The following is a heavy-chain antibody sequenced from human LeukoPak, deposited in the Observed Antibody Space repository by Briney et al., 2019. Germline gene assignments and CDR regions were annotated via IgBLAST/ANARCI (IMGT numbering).Heavy chain of an antibody. V-gene: IGHV4-34*01. J-gene: IGHJ6*03. Sequence: SETLSLTCAVYGGSFSGYYWSWIRQPPGKGLEWIGEINHSGSTNYNPSLKSRVTISVDTSKNQFSLKLSSVTAADTAVYYCARGTYDLWSGYYGNPNYYYYYYMDVWGKGTTVTVSS. CDR2: INHSGST. CDR3: ARGTYDLWSGYYGNPNYYYYYYMDV. D-gene: IGHD3-3*01. CDR1: GGSFSGYY.